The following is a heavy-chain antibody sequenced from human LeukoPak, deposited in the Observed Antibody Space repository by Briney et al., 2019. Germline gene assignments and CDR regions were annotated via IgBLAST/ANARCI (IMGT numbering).Heavy chain of an antibody. CDR2: INPNSGGT. Sequence: ASVTVSCMASGYTFPDYYIHWVRQAPGQGLEWMGWINPNSGGTNYVQKLQGRVTMTRDTSISTAYMELSRLRADDTAVYYCARGSGSYPYYFDYWGQGTLVTVSS. J-gene: IGHJ4*02. CDR1: GYTFPDYY. V-gene: IGHV1-2*02. CDR3: ARGSGSYPYYFDY. D-gene: IGHD1-26*01.